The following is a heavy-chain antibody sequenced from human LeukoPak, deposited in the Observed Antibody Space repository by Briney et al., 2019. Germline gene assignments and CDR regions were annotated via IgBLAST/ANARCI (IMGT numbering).Heavy chain of an antibody. CDR2: IYYSGST. Sequence: AETLSLTCTVSGGSISTYYWSWIRQPPGKGLEWIGYIYYSGSTNYNPSLKSRVTISVDTSKNQFSLKLNSVTAADTAVYYCARHRGDWGAVAGRHGMDVWGQGTTVTVSS. CDR3: ARHRGDWGAVAGRHGMDV. D-gene: IGHD6-19*01. CDR1: GGSISTYY. V-gene: IGHV4-59*08. J-gene: IGHJ6*02.